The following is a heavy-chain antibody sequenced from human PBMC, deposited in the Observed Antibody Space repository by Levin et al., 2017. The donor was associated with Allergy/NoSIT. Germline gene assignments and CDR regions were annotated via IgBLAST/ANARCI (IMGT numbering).Heavy chain of an antibody. CDR2: IYPGDSDT. CDR1: GYSFTSYW. CDR3: ARRRDTIPWRGAFDI. J-gene: IGHJ3*02. Sequence: PMASVKVSCKGSGYSFTSYWTGWVRQMPGKGLEWMGIIYPGDSDTRYSPSFQGQVTISADKSISTAYLQWSSLKASDTAMYYCARRRDTIPWRGAFDIWGQGTMVTVSS. D-gene: IGHD3-9*01. V-gene: IGHV5-51*01.